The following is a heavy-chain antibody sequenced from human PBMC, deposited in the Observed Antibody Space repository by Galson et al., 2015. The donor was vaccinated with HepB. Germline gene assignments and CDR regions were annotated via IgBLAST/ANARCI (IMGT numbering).Heavy chain of an antibody. J-gene: IGHJ2*01. CDR1: GFTFDDYA. V-gene: IGHV3-9*01. CDR3: AKAQSRDGYNRYWYFDL. Sequence: SLRLSCAASGFTFDDYAMHWVRHAPGKGLEWVSGISWNSGSIGYADSVKGRFTISRDNAKNSLYLRMNSLRTEDTALYYCAKAQSRDGYNRYWYFDLWGRGTLVTVSS. CDR2: ISWNSGSI. D-gene: IGHD5-24*01.